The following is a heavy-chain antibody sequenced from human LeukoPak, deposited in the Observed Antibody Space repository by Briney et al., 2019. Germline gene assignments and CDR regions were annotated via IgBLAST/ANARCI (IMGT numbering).Heavy chain of an antibody. J-gene: IGHJ4*02. Sequence: GASVKVSCKASGGTFSSYAISWVRQAPGQGLEWMGRIIPILGTANYAQKFQGRVTITADESTSTAYMELSSLRYEDTAVYYCARRHGGGKYDYWGQGTLVTVSS. V-gene: IGHV1-69*11. D-gene: IGHD2-15*01. CDR2: IIPILGTA. CDR3: ARRHGGGKYDY. CDR1: GGTFSSYA.